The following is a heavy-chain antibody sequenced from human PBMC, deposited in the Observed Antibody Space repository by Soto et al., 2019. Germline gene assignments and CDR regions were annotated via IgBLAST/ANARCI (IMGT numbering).Heavy chain of an antibody. J-gene: IGHJ4*02. CDR2: ITGTGVSI. CDR3: AKDSIPYSSSYDLDH. Sequence: EVQLLESGGGLVQPGGSLRLSCVASGFSFSGYAMSWVRKAPVKGLVWASSITGTGVSIYYADSVRGRFTISRDNSTNTLYLQMSSLRAEDAARYYCAKDSIPYSSSYDLDHWGRGALVTVSS. CDR1: GFSFSGYA. D-gene: IGHD6-6*01. V-gene: IGHV3-23*01.